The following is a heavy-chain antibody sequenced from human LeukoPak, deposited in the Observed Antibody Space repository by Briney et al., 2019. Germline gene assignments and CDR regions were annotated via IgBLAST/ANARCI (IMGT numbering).Heavy chain of an antibody. CDR3: ARYGVRSDYGGNSYGY. D-gene: IGHD4-23*01. V-gene: IGHV4-34*01. Sequence: SETLSLTCAVYGGSFSGYYWSWIRQPPGKGLEWIGEINHSGSTNYNPSLKSRVTISVDTSKNQFSLKLSSVTAADTAVYYCARYGVRSDYGGNSYGYWGQGTLVTVSS. J-gene: IGHJ4*02. CDR2: INHSGST. CDR1: GGSFSGYY.